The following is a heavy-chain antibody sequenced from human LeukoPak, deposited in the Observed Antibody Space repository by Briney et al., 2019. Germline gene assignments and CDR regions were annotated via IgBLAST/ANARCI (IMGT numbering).Heavy chain of an antibody. V-gene: IGHV3-30*18. CDR2: ISYGGSNK. CDR3: AKDWGCSGGSCYPHY. J-gene: IGHJ4*02. Sequence: GGSLRLSCAASGFTFSSYGMHWVRQAPGKGLEWVAVISYGGSNKYYADSVKGRFTISRDNSKNTLYLQMNSLRAEDTAVYYCAKDWGCSGGSCYPHYWGQGTLVTVSS. D-gene: IGHD2-15*01. CDR1: GFTFSSYG.